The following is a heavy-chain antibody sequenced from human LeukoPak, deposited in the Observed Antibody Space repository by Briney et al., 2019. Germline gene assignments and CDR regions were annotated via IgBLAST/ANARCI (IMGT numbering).Heavy chain of an antibody. CDR2: IYYSGST. Sequence: SETLSLTCTVSGGSISSGGYYWSWIRQHPGKGLEWIGYIYYSGSTYYNPSLKSRVTISVDTSKNQFSLKLSSVTAADTAVYYCANQLYDFWSGYYRGPFDYWGQGTLVTVSS. CDR3: ANQLYDFWSGYYRGPFDY. CDR1: GGSISSGGYY. J-gene: IGHJ4*02. V-gene: IGHV4-31*03. D-gene: IGHD3-3*01.